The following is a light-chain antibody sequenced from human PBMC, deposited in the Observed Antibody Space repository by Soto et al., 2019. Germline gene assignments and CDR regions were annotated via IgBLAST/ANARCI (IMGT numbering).Light chain of an antibody. CDR2: GAS. J-gene: IGKJ5*01. V-gene: IGKV3-20*01. CDR1: QSVSSSY. Sequence: EIVLTKSPGTLSLSPGEGATLSCRASQSVSSSYIAWYQQRPGQTPSLLIYGASTRATGIPDRFSGSGSGTHFTLTISRLEPGDFAVYYCQHFGGTTFTFGQGTRLEF. CDR3: QHFGGTTFT.